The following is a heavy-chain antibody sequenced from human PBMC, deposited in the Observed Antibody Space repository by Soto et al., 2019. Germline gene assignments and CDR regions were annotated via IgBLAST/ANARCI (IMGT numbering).Heavy chain of an antibody. CDR1: GLSFNLFA. J-gene: IGHJ5*02. Sequence: ASGLSFNLFAMNWVRQAPGKGLEWVSSISGGGSSTYYADSVKGRFTVSRDNSKNTLYLEMNSLGDDDTAVYYCAKAQDIQILDHVDPWGQRTPVTVSS. CDR3: AKAQDIQILDHVDP. CDR2: ISGGGSST. D-gene: IGHD2-15*01. V-gene: IGHV3-23*01.